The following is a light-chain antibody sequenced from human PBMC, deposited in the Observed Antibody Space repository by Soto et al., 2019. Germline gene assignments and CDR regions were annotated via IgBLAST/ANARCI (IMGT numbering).Light chain of an antibody. Sequence: EIVLTQSPGTLSLSQGERATLSCRASQSVSSSSYLAWYQQKPGQAPRLLIYGASSRATGNPDRFSGSGSSTDFTLTICRLEAEDFAVYYYRHYGSSPSYTVSQETKLEIK. V-gene: IGKV3-20*01. CDR2: GAS. J-gene: IGKJ2*01. CDR3: RHYGSSPSYT. CDR1: QSVSSSSY.